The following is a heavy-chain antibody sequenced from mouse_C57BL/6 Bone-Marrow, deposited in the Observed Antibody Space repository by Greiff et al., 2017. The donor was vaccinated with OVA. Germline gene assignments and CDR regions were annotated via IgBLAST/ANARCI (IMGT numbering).Heavy chain of an antibody. V-gene: IGHV3-6*01. CDR3: ARGGGTGAFDY. CDR2: ISYDGSN. CDR1: GYSITSGYY. J-gene: IGHJ2*01. D-gene: IGHD4-1*01. Sequence: DVKLQESGPGLVKPSQSLSLTCSVTGYSITSGYYWNWIRQFPGNKLEWMGYISYDGSNNYNPSLKNRISITRDTSKNQFFLKLNSVTTEDTATYYCARGGGTGAFDYWGQGTTLTVSS.